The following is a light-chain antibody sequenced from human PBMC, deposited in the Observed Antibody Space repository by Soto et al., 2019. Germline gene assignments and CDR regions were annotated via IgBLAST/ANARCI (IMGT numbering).Light chain of an antibody. CDR3: QQDNNWPQT. CDR2: AAS. Sequence: ETMMTQSPDTLSVSLGESATLSCRASQSLRSSLARFQQTPGQAPRLLIYAASTRATGIPARFSGSGSGKDFTLTISGLQAEDVAVYYCQQDNNWPQTFGQGTKVDIK. J-gene: IGKJ1*01. CDR1: QSLRSS. V-gene: IGKV3-15*01.